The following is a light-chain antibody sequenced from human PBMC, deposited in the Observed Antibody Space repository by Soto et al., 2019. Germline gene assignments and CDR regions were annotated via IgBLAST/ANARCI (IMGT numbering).Light chain of an antibody. Sequence: QSALTQPASVSGSPGQSITISCTGTSSDVGGYNYVSWYQQHPGKAPKLMIYDVSNRPSGVSNRFSGSKSGNTASLTISGLQAEDEADYYCSSYTSSSXXYVFGTGT. V-gene: IGLV2-14*01. CDR1: SSDVGGYNY. J-gene: IGLJ1*01. CDR2: DVS. CDR3: SSYTSSSXXYV.